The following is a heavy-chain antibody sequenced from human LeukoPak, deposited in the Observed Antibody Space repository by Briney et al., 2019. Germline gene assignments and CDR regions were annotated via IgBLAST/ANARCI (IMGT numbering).Heavy chain of an antibody. CDR2: IKSDGSDT. V-gene: IGHV3-74*01. J-gene: IGHJ6*02. D-gene: IGHD2-8*02. CDR3: ARKSGHGYGMDV. Sequence: GRSLRLSCAASGFTFDDYAMHWVRQAPGKGLMWVSRIKSDGSDTIYADSVKGRFSISIDNAKNTVYLQMHSLGAEDTAVYYCARKSGHGYGMDVWGQGTTVTVSS. CDR1: GFTFDDYA.